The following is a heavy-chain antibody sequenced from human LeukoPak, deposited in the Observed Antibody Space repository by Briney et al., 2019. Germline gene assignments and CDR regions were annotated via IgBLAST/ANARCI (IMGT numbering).Heavy chain of an antibody. Sequence: KTGGSLRLSCTASGFTFGDYAMSWFRQPPGKGLEWVGFIRSKAYGGTTEYAASVKGRFTISRDDSKSSAYLQMNSLKTEDTAVYYCTRFKQQAPNWFDPWGQGTLVTVSS. J-gene: IGHJ5*02. CDR2: IRSKAYGGTT. V-gene: IGHV3-49*05. CDR3: TRFKQQAPNWFDP. CDR1: GFTFGDYA. D-gene: IGHD6-13*01.